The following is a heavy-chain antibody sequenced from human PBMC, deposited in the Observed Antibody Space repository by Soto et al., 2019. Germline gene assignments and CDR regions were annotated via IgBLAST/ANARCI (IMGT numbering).Heavy chain of an antibody. V-gene: IGHV3-53*01. CDR3: ARDCSVGRCYPALGA. D-gene: IGHD2-15*01. Sequence: WGSLRLSCAASGFTVSSSYMSWVRQAPGKGLEWVSFIYSGGSTYYADSVKGRFTISRENSKNTLYLQMNSLRAEDTAVYYCARDCSVGRCYPALGAWGQGTLVTVSS. CDR1: GFTVSSSY. J-gene: IGHJ5*02. CDR2: IYSGGST.